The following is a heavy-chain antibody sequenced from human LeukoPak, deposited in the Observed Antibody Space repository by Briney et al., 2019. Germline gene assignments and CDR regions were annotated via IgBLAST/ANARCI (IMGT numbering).Heavy chain of an antibody. Sequence: PGGSLRLSCAASGFTFSSYWMSWVRQAPGKGLEWVANIKQDGSEKYYVDSVKGRFTISRDNAKNSLYLQMNSLRAEDTAVYYCAREAVVIQAAFDIWGQGTMVTVSS. D-gene: IGHD3-22*01. V-gene: IGHV3-7*01. CDR3: AREAVVIQAAFDI. CDR2: IKQDGSEK. CDR1: GFTFSSYW. J-gene: IGHJ3*02.